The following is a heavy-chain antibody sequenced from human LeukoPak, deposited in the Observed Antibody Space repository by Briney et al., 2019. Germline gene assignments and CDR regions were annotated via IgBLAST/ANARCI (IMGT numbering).Heavy chain of an antibody. D-gene: IGHD6-13*01. CDR2: INPSGGST. Sequence: ASVTVSCKASGYTFTSYYMHWVRQAPGQGLEWMGIINPSGGSTSYAQKFQGRVTMTRDTSTSTVYMELSSLRSEDTAVYYYARLVPGIAAAAPYNWFDPWGQGTLVTVSS. V-gene: IGHV1-46*01. J-gene: IGHJ5*02. CDR3: ARLVPGIAAAAPYNWFDP. CDR1: GYTFTSYY.